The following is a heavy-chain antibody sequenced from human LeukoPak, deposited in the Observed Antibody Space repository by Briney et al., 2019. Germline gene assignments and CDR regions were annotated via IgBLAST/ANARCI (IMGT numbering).Heavy chain of an antibody. CDR1: GFTFSNYW. D-gene: IGHD5-24*01. V-gene: IGHV3-74*01. Sequence: PGGSLRLSCAVSGFTFSNYWMHCVRQAPGMGLVWVSRINIDGRTTSYTDSVKGRFTISRDNAKNILYLEVNSLRTDDTAVYYCARGGLEPVDYWGQGTLVTVSS. J-gene: IGHJ4*02. CDR3: ARGGLEPVDY. CDR2: INIDGRTT.